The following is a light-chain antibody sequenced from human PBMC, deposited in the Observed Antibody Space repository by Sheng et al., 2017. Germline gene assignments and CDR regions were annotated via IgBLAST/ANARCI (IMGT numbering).Light chain of an antibody. J-gene: IGKJ2*03. Sequence: ETVLTQSPATLSLSPGERATLSCRASQSVGFNLAWYQQRPGQVPRLLIYGASTRVTGIPARFSGSGSGTEFTLTITSLQSEDSAVYYCQQYNNWPPYSFGQGTKLEIK. CDR2: GAS. CDR1: QSVGFN. V-gene: IGKV3-15*01. CDR3: QQYNNWPPYS.